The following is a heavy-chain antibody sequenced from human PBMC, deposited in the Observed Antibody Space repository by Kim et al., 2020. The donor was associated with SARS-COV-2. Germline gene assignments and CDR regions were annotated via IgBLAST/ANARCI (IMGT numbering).Heavy chain of an antibody. CDR2: TYYRSKWYN. J-gene: IGHJ3*02. CDR1: GDSVSNNSIA. CDR3: ARGYAFDI. V-gene: IGHV6-1*01. Sequence: SQTLSLTCAISGDSVSNNSIAWNWIRQSPSRGLEWLGRTYYRSKWYNDYSPSVKGRITISPDTSKNHFSLQLNSVSPEDTAVYYCARGYAFDIWGPGTLVTVSS.